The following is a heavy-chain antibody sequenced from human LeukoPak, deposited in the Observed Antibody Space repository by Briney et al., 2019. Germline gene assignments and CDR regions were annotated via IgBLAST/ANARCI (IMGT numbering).Heavy chain of an antibody. Sequence: GASVKVSCKASGGTFSSYAISWVRQAPGQGLEWMGGIIPIFGTANYAQKLQGRVTMTTDTSTSTAYMELRSLRSDDTAVYYCAREWQQLPRGWGMDVWGQGTTVTVSS. D-gene: IGHD6-13*01. V-gene: IGHV1-69*05. CDR3: AREWQQLPRGWGMDV. CDR2: IIPIFGTA. CDR1: GGTFSSYA. J-gene: IGHJ6*02.